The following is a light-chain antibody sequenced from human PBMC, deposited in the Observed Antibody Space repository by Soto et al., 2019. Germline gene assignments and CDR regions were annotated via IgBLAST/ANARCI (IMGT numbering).Light chain of an antibody. J-gene: IGKJ2*01. CDR2: DAS. CDR3: QQYSSYSYT. V-gene: IGKV1-5*01. Sequence: DIQMTQSPSTLSASVGDRVTITCRASQSISSPLAWYQQKPGKAPQVLIYDASTLESGVPSRFSGSGSGTKFTLTISSLQPDDFATYYCQQYSSYSYTFGQGTKLEIK. CDR1: QSISSP.